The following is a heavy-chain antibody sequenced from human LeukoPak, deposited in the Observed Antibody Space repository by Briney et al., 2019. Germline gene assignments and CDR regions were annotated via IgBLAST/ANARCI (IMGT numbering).Heavy chain of an antibody. V-gene: IGHV6-1*01. CDR2: TYYRSKWYN. D-gene: IGHD6-19*01. Sequence: SQTLSLTCAISGDSVSSNSAAWNWIRQSTSRGLEWLGRTYYRSKWYNDYAVSVKSRITINPDTSKNQFSLQLNSVTPEDTAVYYCAGERYSSGWYYFDYWGQGTLVTVSS. CDR3: AGERYSSGWYYFDY. J-gene: IGHJ4*02. CDR1: GDSVSSNSAA.